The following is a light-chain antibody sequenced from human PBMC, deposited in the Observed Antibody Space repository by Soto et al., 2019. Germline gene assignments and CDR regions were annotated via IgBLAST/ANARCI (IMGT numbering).Light chain of an antibody. Sequence: QSVLTQPPSASGTPGQRVSISCSGSASNVGSTYVFWYQQVPGTAPTLLIYKNNQRPSGVSDRFSGSKSGTSASLAISGLRVDDEADYYCVSWDNDLNGPIFGGGTKVTVL. J-gene: IGLJ2*01. CDR3: VSWDNDLNGPI. CDR2: KNN. CDR1: ASNVGSTY. V-gene: IGLV1-47*01.